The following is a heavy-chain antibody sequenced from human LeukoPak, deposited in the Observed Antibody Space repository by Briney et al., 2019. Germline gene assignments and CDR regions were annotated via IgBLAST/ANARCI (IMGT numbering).Heavy chain of an antibody. CDR3: ARDHIGRGAILGNWFDP. CDR2: ISAYNGNT. Sequence: ASVKVSCKASGYTFTSYSISWVRQAPGQGLEWMGWISAYNGNTNYAQKLQGRVTMTTETSTSTAYMELRSLRSDDTAVYYCARDHIGRGAILGNWFDPWGQGTLVTVSS. V-gene: IGHV1-18*04. CDR1: GYTFTSYS. J-gene: IGHJ5*02. D-gene: IGHD3-10*01.